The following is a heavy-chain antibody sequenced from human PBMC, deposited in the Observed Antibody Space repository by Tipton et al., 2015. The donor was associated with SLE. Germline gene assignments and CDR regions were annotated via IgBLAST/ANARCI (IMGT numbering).Heavy chain of an antibody. D-gene: IGHD7-27*01. V-gene: IGHV4-61*02. CDR1: GGSISSGSYY. Sequence: TLSLTCTVSGGSISSGSYYWSWIRQPAGKGLEWIGRIYTSGSTNYNPSLKSRVTISVDTSKNQFSLQLNSVTAADTAVYYCARLTGESYFDYWGQGTLVAVSS. J-gene: IGHJ4*02. CDR2: IYTSGST. CDR3: ARLTGESYFDY.